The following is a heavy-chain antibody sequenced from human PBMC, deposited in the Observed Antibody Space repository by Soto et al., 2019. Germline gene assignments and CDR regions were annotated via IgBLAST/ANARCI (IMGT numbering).Heavy chain of an antibody. D-gene: IGHD6-6*01. J-gene: IGHJ1*01. V-gene: IGHV3-30-3*01. CDR1: GFTFSSYA. CDR3: ATLRAAMRWQLAG. CDR2: ISYDGSNK. Sequence: PGGSLRLSCAASGFTFSSYAMHWVRQAPGKGLEWVTIISYDGSNKFYADSVKGRFTISRDNSKNTLYLQMDNLRVEDTAVYYFATLRAAMRWQLAGCGQGSLVTVSS.